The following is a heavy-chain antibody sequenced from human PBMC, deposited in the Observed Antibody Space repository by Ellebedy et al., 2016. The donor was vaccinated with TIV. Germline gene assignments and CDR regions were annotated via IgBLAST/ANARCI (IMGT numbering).Heavy chain of an antibody. J-gene: IGHJ4*02. D-gene: IGHD2/OR15-2a*01. CDR2: IYWDDVK. CDR3: VNLYATNYFHY. CDR1: GFSLSTTGVG. Sequence: SGPTLVKPTQTLTLTCTFSGFSLSTTGVGVGWVRQPPGKALECLALIYWDDVKRYSPSLKSRLTITQDTPKNQVVLTMTNMDPVDTATYFCVNLYATNYFHYWGQGTLVTVSS. V-gene: IGHV2-5*02.